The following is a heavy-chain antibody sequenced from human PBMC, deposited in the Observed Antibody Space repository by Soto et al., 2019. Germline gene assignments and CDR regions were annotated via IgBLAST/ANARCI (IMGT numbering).Heavy chain of an antibody. V-gene: IGHV4-31*03. J-gene: IGHJ4*02. CDR2: IYYSGST. Sequence: SETLSLTCTVSGGSISSGGYYWSWIRQHPGKGLEWIGYIYYSGSTYYNPSLKSRVTISVDTSKNQFSLKLSSVTAADTAVYYCARTTAMVLDYWGQGTLVTVSS. CDR3: ARTTAMVLDY. CDR1: GGSISSGGYY. D-gene: IGHD5-18*01.